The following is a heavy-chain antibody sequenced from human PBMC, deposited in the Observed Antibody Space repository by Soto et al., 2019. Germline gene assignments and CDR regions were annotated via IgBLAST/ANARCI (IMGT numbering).Heavy chain of an antibody. Sequence: QVQLQESGPGLVKPSQTLSLTCTVSGGSISSGGYYWSWIRQHPGNGLEWIGYIYYSGSTYYNPSLKSRVTISVDTSKNQFSLKLSSVTAADTAVYYCARGHQLLVSPHFDYWGQGTLVTVSS. D-gene: IGHD2-2*01. V-gene: IGHV4-31*03. CDR1: GGSISSGGYY. J-gene: IGHJ4*02. CDR3: ARGHQLLVSPHFDY. CDR2: IYYSGST.